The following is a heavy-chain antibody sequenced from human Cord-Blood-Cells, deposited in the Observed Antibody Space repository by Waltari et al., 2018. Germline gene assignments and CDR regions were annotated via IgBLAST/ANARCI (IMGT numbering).Heavy chain of an antibody. CDR2: ISISSSYI. V-gene: IGHV3-21*01. J-gene: IGHJ5*02. CDR3: ARDLYGVAAAGTVWFDP. Sequence: EVQLVESGGGLVKPGGSLRLSCAASGFTFSSYSMNWVRQAPGKGLEWFSTISISSSYIYYADSVKGRFTISRDNAKNSLYLQMNSLRAEDTAVYYCARDLYGVAAAGTVWFDPWGQGTLVTVSS. D-gene: IGHD6-13*01. CDR1: GFTFSSYS.